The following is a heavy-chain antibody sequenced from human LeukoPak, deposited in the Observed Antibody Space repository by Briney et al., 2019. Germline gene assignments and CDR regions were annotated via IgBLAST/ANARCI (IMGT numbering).Heavy chain of an antibody. D-gene: IGHD3-9*01. CDR1: GFTFGDYA. Sequence: PGGSLRLSCTASGFTFGDYAMSWFRQAPGKGLEWVGFIRSKAYGGTTEYAASVKGRFTISRDDSKSIAYLQMNSLKTEDTAVYYCTRDRPDYDILTGYHTANWFDPWGQGTLVTVSS. CDR3: TRDRPDYDILTGYHTANWFDP. J-gene: IGHJ5*02. V-gene: IGHV3-49*03. CDR2: IRSKAYGGTT.